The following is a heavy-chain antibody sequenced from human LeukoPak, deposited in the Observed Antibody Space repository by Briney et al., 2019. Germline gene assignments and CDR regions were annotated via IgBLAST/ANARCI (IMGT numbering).Heavy chain of an antibody. J-gene: IGHJ3*02. V-gene: IGHV4-31*03. D-gene: IGHD3-22*01. Sequence: PSQTLSLTCTVSGGSISSGGYYWSWIRQHPGKGLEWIGYIYYSGSTYYNPSLKSRVTTSVDTSKNQFSLKLSSVTAADTAVYYCARGDSSGYYFDAFDIWGQGTMVTVSS. CDR1: GGSISSGGYY. CDR2: IYYSGST. CDR3: ARGDSSGYYFDAFDI.